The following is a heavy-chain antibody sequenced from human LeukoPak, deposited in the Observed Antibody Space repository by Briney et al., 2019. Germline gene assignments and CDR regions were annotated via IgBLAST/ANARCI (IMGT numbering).Heavy chain of an antibody. CDR3: ARGYSSGWYQDAFDI. CDR2: IYTSGST. Sequence: SETLSLTCTVSGGSISSGSYYWSWIRQPARKGLEWIGRIYTSGSTNYNPSLKSRVTISVDTSKNQFSLKLSSVTAADTAVYYCARGYSSGWYQDAFDIWGQGTMVTVSS. V-gene: IGHV4-61*02. D-gene: IGHD6-19*01. J-gene: IGHJ3*02. CDR1: GGSISSGSYY.